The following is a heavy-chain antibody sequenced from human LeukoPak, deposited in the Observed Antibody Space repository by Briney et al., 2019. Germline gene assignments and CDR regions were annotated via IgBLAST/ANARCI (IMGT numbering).Heavy chain of an antibody. CDR3: ARTATRYYYYGMDV. CDR2: IYYSGST. J-gene: IGHJ6*02. Sequence: SETLSLTCTVSGGSISSYYWSWIRQPPGKGLGWIGYIYYSGSTNYNPSLKSRVTISVDTSKNQFSLKLSSVTAADTAVYYCARTATRYYYYGMDVWGQGTTVTVSS. D-gene: IGHD2-15*01. V-gene: IGHV4-59*01. CDR1: GGSISSYY.